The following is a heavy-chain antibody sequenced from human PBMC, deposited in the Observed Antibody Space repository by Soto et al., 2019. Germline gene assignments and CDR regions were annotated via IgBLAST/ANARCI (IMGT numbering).Heavy chain of an antibody. Sequence: QVQLRESGPGLVKPSQTLALPCTVSGDTIYSDNYYWTWIRQPPRRGLELIAYIYYSGKTYYNPSLTNRTIISVDTSKNQVSLRLSSVTAADTAVYFCARGEPMPPSILTSPLDFCGQGILVTVSS. D-gene: IGHD2-2*01. V-gene: IGHV4-30-4*01. CDR2: IYYSGKT. J-gene: IGHJ4*02. CDR3: ARGEPMPPSILTSPLDF. CDR1: GDTIYSDNYY.